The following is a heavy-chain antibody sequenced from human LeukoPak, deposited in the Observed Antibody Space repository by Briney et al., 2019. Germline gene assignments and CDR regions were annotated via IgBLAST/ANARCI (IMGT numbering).Heavy chain of an antibody. J-gene: IGHJ4*02. D-gene: IGHD1-1*01. CDR2: IKRETDGGTT. CDR1: GFTFSSAW. Sequence: GGSLRLSCAASGFTFSSAWMNWVRQAQGKGLAWVGRIKRETDGGTTDYAAPVKGRFTISRDDSKNTLFLQMNSLKTEDTAVYYCTTETAVDYWGQGTLVIVSS. V-gene: IGHV3-15*01. CDR3: TTETAVDY.